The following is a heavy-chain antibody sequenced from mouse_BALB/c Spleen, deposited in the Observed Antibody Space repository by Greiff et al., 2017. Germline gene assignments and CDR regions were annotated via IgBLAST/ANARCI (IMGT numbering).Heavy chain of an antibody. CDR2: ISSGSSTI. CDR3: ARSSYGNYIDYAMDY. J-gene: IGHJ4*01. D-gene: IGHD2-1*01. V-gene: IGHV5-17*02. Sequence: EVQLVESGGGLVQPGGSRKLSCAASGFTFSSFGMHWVRQAPEKGLEWVAYISSGSSTIYYADTVKGRFTISRDNPKNTLFLQMTSLRSEDTAMYYCARSSYGNYIDYAMDYWGQGTSVTVSS. CDR1: GFTFSSFG.